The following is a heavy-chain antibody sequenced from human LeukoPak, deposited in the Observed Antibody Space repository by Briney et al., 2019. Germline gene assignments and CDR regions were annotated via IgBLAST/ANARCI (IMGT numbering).Heavy chain of an antibody. CDR1: GGSISSYY. J-gene: IGHJ4*02. D-gene: IGHD2-15*01. V-gene: IGHV4-59*08. Sequence: SEILSLTCTVSGGSISSYYWSWIRQPPGKGLEWIGYIYYSGSTNYNPSLKSRVTISVDTSKNQFSLKLSSVTAADTAVYYCAGTYCSGGSCYTRRFDYWGQGTLVTVSS. CDR3: AGTYCSGGSCYTRRFDY. CDR2: IYYSGST.